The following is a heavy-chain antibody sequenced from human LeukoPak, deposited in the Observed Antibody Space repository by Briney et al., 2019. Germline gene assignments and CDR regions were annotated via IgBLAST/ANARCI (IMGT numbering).Heavy chain of an antibody. CDR1: GGSISSSSFH. J-gene: IGHJ4*02. CDR3: AVHKGSGSYT. CDR2: IFYSGTT. V-gene: IGHV4-39*01. D-gene: IGHD3-10*01. Sequence: PPETRSLTCTVSGGSISSSSFHWAWIRQTPGKGLEWIGSIFYSGTTYYNPSLKSRVIISVDTSKNQFSLYLNSVTAADTAVYSCAVHKGSGSYTWGQGTLVTASS.